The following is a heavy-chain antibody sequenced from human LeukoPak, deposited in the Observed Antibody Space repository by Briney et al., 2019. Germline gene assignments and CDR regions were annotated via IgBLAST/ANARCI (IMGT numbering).Heavy chain of an antibody. CDR1: GFTFGSYD. V-gene: IGHV3-23*01. D-gene: IGHD1-26*01. CDR3: ATSKYSGSY. J-gene: IGHJ4*02. CDR2: TSGSGAGK. Sequence: PGGSLRLSCAASGFTFGSYDMHWVRRAPGKGLEWVSSTSGSGAGKYYADSVRGRSTISRDNARNTMYLQMNSLRAEDAAVYYCATSKYSGSYWGQGTLVTVSS.